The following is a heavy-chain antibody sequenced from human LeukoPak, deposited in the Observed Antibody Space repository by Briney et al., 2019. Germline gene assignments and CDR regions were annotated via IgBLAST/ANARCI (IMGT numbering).Heavy chain of an antibody. CDR1: GGSISSYY. CDR2: IYYSGST. J-gene: IGHJ4*02. Sequence: SETLSLTCTVSGGSISSYYWSWIRQPPGKGLEWIGYIYYSGSTNYNPSLKSRVTISVDTSKNQFSLKLSSVTAADTAVYYCARDATYYYGSGSYSTFDYWGQGTLATVSS. CDR3: ARDATYYYGSGSYSTFDY. D-gene: IGHD3-10*01. V-gene: IGHV4-59*01.